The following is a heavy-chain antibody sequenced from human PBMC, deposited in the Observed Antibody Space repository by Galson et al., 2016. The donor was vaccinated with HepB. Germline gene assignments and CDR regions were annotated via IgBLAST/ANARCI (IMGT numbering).Heavy chain of an antibody. CDR1: GYSFTRYW. CDR2: IYPGDSDS. V-gene: IGHV5-51*01. Sequence: QSGAEVKKPGESLKISCKGSGYSFTRYWIGWMRQMPGKGLEWMGIIYPGDSDSRYNPSFQGQVTMSADKSISTAYLQWSSLKASDNAMYYCARHRRPYYYYYGMDVWGKGTTVIVSS. CDR3: ARHRRPYYYYYGMDV. J-gene: IGHJ6*04.